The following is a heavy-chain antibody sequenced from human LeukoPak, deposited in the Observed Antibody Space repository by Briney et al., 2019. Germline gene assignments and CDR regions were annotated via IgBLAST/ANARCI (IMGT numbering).Heavy chain of an antibody. Sequence: GGSLRLSCAASGFTFSSYAMSWVRQAPGKGLEWVSSISSSSSYIYYADSVKGRFTISSDNAKNSLYLQMNSLKAEDTAVYYCARAPSGSPDYWGQGTLVTVSS. V-gene: IGHV3-21*01. CDR3: ARAPSGSPDY. J-gene: IGHJ4*02. CDR1: GFTFSSYA. CDR2: ISSSSSYI. D-gene: IGHD1-26*01.